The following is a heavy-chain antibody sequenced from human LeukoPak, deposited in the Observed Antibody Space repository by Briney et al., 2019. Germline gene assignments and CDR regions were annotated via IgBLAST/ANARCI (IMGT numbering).Heavy chain of an antibody. J-gene: IGHJ5*02. Sequence: SETLSLTCTVYGGSLSSYYWSWIRQPPGKGLEWIGYIHDSGTTNYNPSLKSRVTISVDKSKNQFSLKLSSVTAADTAVYYCARESIVATIRRGLDPWGQGTLVTVSS. CDR2: IHDSGTT. CDR1: GGSLSSYY. D-gene: IGHD5-12*01. CDR3: ARESIVATIRRGLDP. V-gene: IGHV4-59*12.